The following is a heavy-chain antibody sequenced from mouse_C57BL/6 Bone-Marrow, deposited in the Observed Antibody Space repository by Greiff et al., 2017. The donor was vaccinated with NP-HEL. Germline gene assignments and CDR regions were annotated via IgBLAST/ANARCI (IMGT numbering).Heavy chain of an antibody. V-gene: IGHV5-6*02. CDR3: ARRGDYDVKGY. CDR2: ISSGGSYT. D-gene: IGHD2-4*01. J-gene: IGHJ2*01. CDR1: GFTFSSYG. Sequence: EVKLVESGGDLVKPGGSLKLSCAASGFTFSSYGMSWVRQTPDKRLEWVATISSGGSYTYYPDSVTGRFTFSRDNAKNTLYLQMSSLKSEDTARYYYARRGDYDVKGYWGQGTTLTVSS.